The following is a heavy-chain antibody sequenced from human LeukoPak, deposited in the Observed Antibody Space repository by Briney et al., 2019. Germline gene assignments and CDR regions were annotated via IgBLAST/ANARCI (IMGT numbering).Heavy chain of an antibody. D-gene: IGHD6-19*01. CDR3: ARPNIAVAGGDFDY. Sequence: SVKVSCRASGDTFSSYTISWVRQAPGQGLEWMGRTIPILGITNYAQKFQGRVTITADKSTTTAYMELSSLRSEDTAVYYCARPNIAVAGGDFDYWGQGTLVTVSS. CDR1: GDTFSSYT. V-gene: IGHV1-69*02. CDR2: TIPILGIT. J-gene: IGHJ4*02.